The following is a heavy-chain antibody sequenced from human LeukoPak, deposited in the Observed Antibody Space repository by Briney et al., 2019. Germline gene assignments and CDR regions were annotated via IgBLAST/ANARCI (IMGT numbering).Heavy chain of an antibody. Sequence: PSETLSLTCNVSGGSICRYFWSWLRQPPGKTLEWIGYIYYGATTTYNPSFKSRVTISVDTPKNQVSLKLKSVTAADTAFYYCARGDGSGWSGGRNFPHWGQGTLVTVSS. CDR1: GGSICRYF. J-gene: IGHJ1*01. CDR3: ARGDGSGWSGGRNFPH. V-gene: IGHV4-59*01. D-gene: IGHD6-19*01. CDR2: IYYGATT.